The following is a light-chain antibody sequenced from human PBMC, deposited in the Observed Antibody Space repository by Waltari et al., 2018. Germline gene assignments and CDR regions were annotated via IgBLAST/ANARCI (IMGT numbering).Light chain of an antibody. Sequence: DIQMTQSPSSLSASVGDRVTITCQASQDISNYLNWYQQKPGKAPKLLIYDASNLETGGPSRFSGRGSWTNFTFTISSLQPEDIATYYCQQYDNLLPITFGQGTRLEIK. J-gene: IGKJ5*01. CDR2: DAS. V-gene: IGKV1-33*01. CDR3: QQYDNLLPIT. CDR1: QDISNY.